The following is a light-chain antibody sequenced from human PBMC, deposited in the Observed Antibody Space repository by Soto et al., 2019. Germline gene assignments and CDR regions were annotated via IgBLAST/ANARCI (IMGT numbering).Light chain of an antibody. V-gene: IGKV3-15*01. CDR3: QQCRNWPLT. CDR1: QNVYNN. Sequence: EIVMTQSPATLSVFPGGGAPPSCKASQNVYNNLAWYQQRPGQPPRLLIYDASTRATGISARFSGSGYGTEFTLTISSLQSEDFAVYFCQQCRNWPLTFGGGTKVDIK. CDR2: DAS. J-gene: IGKJ4*01.